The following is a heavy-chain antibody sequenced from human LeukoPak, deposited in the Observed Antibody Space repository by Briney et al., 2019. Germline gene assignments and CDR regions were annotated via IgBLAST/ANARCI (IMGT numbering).Heavy chain of an antibody. V-gene: IGHV1-2*02. Sequence: ASVKVSCKASGYTFTGYYMHWVRQAPGQGLEWMGWINPNSGDTKYAQKFQHRVAMTRDTSIRTAYMELSRLTSDDTAVYYCARDPSGYISGQFDYWGQGTLVTVSS. J-gene: IGHJ4*02. CDR1: GYTFTGYY. CDR2: INPNSGDT. D-gene: IGHD6-19*01. CDR3: ARDPSGYISGQFDY.